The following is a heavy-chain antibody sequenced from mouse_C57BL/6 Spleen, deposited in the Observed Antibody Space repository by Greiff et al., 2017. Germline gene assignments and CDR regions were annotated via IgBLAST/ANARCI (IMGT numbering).Heavy chain of an antibody. CDR3: AIRGPYDYDAVDD. CDR2: IYPRSGNT. Sequence: VQLQQSGAELARPGASVKLSCKASGYTFTSYGISWVKQRTGQGLEWIGEIYPRSGNTYYNEKFKGKATLTADKSSSTAYMGLRSLTSEDSAVYFGAIRGPYDYDAVDDWGKGTTLTVSS. J-gene: IGHJ2*01. V-gene: IGHV1-81*01. CDR1: GYTFTSYG. D-gene: IGHD2-4*01.